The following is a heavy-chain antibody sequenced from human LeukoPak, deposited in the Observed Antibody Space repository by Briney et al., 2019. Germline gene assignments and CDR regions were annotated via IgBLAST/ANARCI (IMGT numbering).Heavy chain of an antibody. J-gene: IGHJ6*02. CDR2: INSAGDNI. Sequence: PGGSLRLSCVASGFTFSDYFMSWIRQAPGKGLEWLSFINSAGDNIYYADSVKGRFTISRDNSKNTLYLQMNSLRAEDTAVYYCARDLMDVWGQGTTVTVSS. CDR1: GFTFSDYF. V-gene: IGHV3-11*01. CDR3: ARDLMDV.